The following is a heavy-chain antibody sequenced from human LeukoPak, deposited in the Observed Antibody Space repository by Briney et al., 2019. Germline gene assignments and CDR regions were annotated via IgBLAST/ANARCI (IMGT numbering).Heavy chain of an antibody. J-gene: IGHJ4*02. CDR2: IYSGGST. D-gene: IGHD6-19*01. CDR1: GSTVSSNY. Sequence: GSLRLSCAASGSTVSSNYMSWVRQAPGKGLEWVSVIYSGGSTYYADSVKGRFTISRDNSKNTLYLQMNSLRAEDTAVYYCARVGVAVAVNFDYWGQGTLVTVSS. CDR3: ARVGVAVAVNFDY. V-gene: IGHV3-66*01.